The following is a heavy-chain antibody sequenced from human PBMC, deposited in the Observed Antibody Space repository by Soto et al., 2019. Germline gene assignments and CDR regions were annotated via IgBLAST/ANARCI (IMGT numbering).Heavy chain of an antibody. J-gene: IGHJ6*02. CDR1: GGTFSSYA. V-gene: IGHV1-69*13. CDR3: ARDFWSGYYGSYGMDV. Sequence: ASVKVSCKASGGTFSSYAISWLRQAPGQGLEWMGGIIPIFGTANYAQKFQGRVTITADESTSTAYMELSSLRSEDTAVYYCARDFWSGYYGSYGMDVWGQGTTVTVSS. D-gene: IGHD3-3*01. CDR2: IIPIFGTA.